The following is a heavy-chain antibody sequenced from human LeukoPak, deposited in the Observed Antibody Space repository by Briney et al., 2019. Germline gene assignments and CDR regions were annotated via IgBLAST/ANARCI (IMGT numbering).Heavy chain of an antibody. CDR2: IKEDGTEK. J-gene: IGHJ6*04. Sequence: GGSLRLSCAASGFTFGNFWMTWVRQAPGKRPEWVANIKEDGTEKYYVDSVKGRFTISRDNAKNSLFLEMNSLRAEDTAVYYCVPAAMNVWGKGTTVTVSS. D-gene: IGHD2-2*01. CDR1: GFTFGNFW. V-gene: IGHV3-7*01. CDR3: VPAAMNV.